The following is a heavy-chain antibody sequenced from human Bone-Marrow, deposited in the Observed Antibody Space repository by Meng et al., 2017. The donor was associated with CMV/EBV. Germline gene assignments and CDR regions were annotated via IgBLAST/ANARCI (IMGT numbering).Heavy chain of an antibody. J-gene: IGHJ6*02. Sequence: LSLTCAASGFTFSSYGMHWVRQAPGKGLEWVAFIRYDGSYKSYADSVKGRFTISRDNSKNTLYLQMNSLRAEDTAVYYCAKGTTTVTTGHYYYYGMDVWGQGTTVTVSS. CDR2: IRYDGSYK. V-gene: IGHV3-30*02. CDR1: GFTFSSYG. D-gene: IGHD4-11*01. CDR3: AKGTTTVTTGHYYYYGMDV.